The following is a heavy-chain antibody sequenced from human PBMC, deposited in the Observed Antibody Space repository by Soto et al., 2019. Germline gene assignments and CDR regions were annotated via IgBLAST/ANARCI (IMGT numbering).Heavy chain of an antibody. D-gene: IGHD6-19*01. Sequence: SVKVSCKASGGTFSSYAISWVRQAPGQGLEWMGGIIPIFGTANYAQKFQGRVTITADESTSTAYMELSSLRSEDTAVYYCAREGYSSGWYSALSIQHWGQGTLVTVSS. CDR1: GGTFSSYA. J-gene: IGHJ1*01. CDR2: IIPIFGTA. CDR3: AREGYSSGWYSALSIQH. V-gene: IGHV1-69*13.